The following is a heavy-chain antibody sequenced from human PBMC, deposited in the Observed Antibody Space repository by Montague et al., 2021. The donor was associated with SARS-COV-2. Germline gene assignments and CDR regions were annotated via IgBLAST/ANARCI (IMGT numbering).Heavy chain of an antibody. CDR2: INLSGST. D-gene: IGHD2-2*01. Sequence: SETLSLTCAVYGGSFSGYYWSWIRQPPGKGLEWIGEINLSGSTNNYPTLKSRVPISVDTSTNQFSLKLSPVTAADTAVYYCARARQDVVVPTLGIGAYYYYYYMDVWGKGTTVTVSS. CDR1: GGSFSGYY. J-gene: IGHJ6*03. CDR3: ARARQDVVVPTLGIGAYYYYYYMDV. V-gene: IGHV4-34*01.